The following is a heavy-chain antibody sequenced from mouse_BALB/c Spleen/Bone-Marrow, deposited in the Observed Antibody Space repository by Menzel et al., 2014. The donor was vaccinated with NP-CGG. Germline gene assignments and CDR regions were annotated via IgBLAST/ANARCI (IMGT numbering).Heavy chain of an antibody. V-gene: IGHV1-14*01. CDR3: ARGGYAMDK. CDR1: GYAFTSYV. CDR2: INPYNDGT. J-gene: IGHJ4*01. Sequence: EVQLLQSGPELVKPGASVEISCKASGYAFTSYVMHWVQQKPGQGLEWIGYINPYNDGTKYNEKFKGKATLTSDKSPCTGYRELSSLSTEDSTVYYDARGGYAMDKGGQGTSVTVSS.